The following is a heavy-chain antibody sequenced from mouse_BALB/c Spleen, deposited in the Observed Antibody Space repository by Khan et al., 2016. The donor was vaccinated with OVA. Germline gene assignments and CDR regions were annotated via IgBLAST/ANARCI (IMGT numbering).Heavy chain of an antibody. D-gene: IGHD2-3*01. J-gene: IGHJ2*02. Sequence: QVQLQPSGTELARPGASVQLSCKASGYTFTDFYITWVKQRTGQDLEWIGEIYPGSGNTYYNEKFKGKATLTADKSSNTAYMQLSSLTSEDSTVFFCARMDTTSLDFWGQGTSLTVSS. CDR1: GYTFTDFY. CDR2: IYPGSGNT. V-gene: IGHV1-77*01. CDR3: ARMDTTSLDF.